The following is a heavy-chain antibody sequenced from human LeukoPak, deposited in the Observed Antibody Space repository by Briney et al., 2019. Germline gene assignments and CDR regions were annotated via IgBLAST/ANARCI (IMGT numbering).Heavy chain of an antibody. Sequence: WFRQAPGKGLEWIGSIYYSGSTYYNPSLKSRVTISVDTSKNQFSLKLSSVTAADMAVYYCAGGYYYDSSGPFFMDVWGQGTTVTVSS. CDR3: AGGYYYDSSGPFFMDV. V-gene: IGHV4-39*07. D-gene: IGHD3-22*01. J-gene: IGHJ6*02. CDR2: IYYSGST.